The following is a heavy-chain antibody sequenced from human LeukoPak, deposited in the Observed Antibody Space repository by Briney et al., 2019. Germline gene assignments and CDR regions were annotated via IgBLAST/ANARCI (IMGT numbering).Heavy chain of an antibody. CDR2: IIGSNGAT. CDR1: VFTFSNYA. CDR3: VKGGYDYIELAYFDY. V-gene: IGHV3-23*01. D-gene: IGHD5-12*01. J-gene: IGHJ4*02. Sequence: GGSLRLSCAASVFTFSNYAMNWVRQAPGRGLGWVSLIIGSNGATFYADSVKGRFTISRDTSKNTLYLQMNSLRAEDTAVYYCVKGGYDYIELAYFDYWGQGALVTVSS.